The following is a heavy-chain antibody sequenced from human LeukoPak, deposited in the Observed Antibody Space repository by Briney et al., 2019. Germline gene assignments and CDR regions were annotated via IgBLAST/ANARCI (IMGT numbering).Heavy chain of an antibody. CDR1: GYTFTSYA. CDR2: ISTKTGNP. V-gene: IGHV7-4-1*02. D-gene: IGHD3-22*01. CDR3: ARGGYYDSGGYVDY. J-gene: IGHJ4*02. Sequence: ASVKASCKASGYTFTSYAMNWVRQAPGQGLEWMGWISTKTGNPMYAQGFTGRFDFSLDTSVSTAYLQISSLKAEDTAVYYCARGGYYDSGGYVDYWGQGTLVTVSS.